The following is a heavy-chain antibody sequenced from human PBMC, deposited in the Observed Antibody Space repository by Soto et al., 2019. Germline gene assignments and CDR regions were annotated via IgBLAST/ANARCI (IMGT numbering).Heavy chain of an antibody. V-gene: IGHV3-53*01. Sequence: GSLRLSCAASAFTVSTNYMAWVRQAPGKGLEWVSIIYSCDSTCFADSVKGRFTISRDNSKNTLYLQMNSLRAEDTAVYYCAKGGYCSSTSCYSDYGMDVWGQGTTVTVSS. CDR3: AKGGYCSSTSCYSDYGMDV. CDR1: AFTVSTNY. CDR2: IYSCDST. J-gene: IGHJ6*02. D-gene: IGHD2-2*01.